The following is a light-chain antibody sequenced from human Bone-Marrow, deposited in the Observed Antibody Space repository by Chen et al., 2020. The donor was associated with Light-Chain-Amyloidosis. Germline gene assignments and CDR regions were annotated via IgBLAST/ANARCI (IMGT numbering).Light chain of an antibody. CDR2: SND. CDR1: YSNIGINT. CDR3: AAWDDNMNGWV. V-gene: IGLV1-44*01. J-gene: IGLJ3*02. Sequence: QSVLTQPPSASGTPGQKFTIACSGSYSNIGINTVSWYQHLPGTAPKLLMYSNDQRPSGVPDRFSGSKSGTSASLATSGLQSEDEADYYCAAWDDNMNGWVFGGGTKLTVL.